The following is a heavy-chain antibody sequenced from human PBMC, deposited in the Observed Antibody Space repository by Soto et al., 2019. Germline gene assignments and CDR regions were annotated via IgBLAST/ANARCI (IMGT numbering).Heavy chain of an antibody. Sequence: VESGGGLVYPGGSLRLSCVASGFRFSDHSMNWVRQAPGKGLQWISYISSNGDTTYYADSVKGRFTVSRDNAKNALFLQMNSLRDDDTATYYCARLPKGSVVTAWGQGARVTVSP. CDR3: ARLPKGSVVTA. J-gene: IGHJ4*02. CDR1: GFRFSDHS. D-gene: IGHD2-21*02. V-gene: IGHV3-48*02. CDR2: ISSNGDTT.